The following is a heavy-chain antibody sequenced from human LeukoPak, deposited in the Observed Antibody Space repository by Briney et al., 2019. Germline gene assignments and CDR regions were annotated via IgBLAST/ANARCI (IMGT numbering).Heavy chain of an antibody. J-gene: IGHJ4*02. Sequence: ASVKVSCTASGYTFTSYYMHWVRQTPGQGLEWMGIINPSVGITSYAQKFQGRVNMTSDTSTSTVYMELSSLRSEDTAVYYFARARDLRGPWLIDYWGQGTLDSVSS. D-gene: IGHD3-10*01. CDR1: GYTFTSYY. CDR3: ARARDLRGPWLIDY. V-gene: IGHV1-46*01. CDR2: INPSVGIT.